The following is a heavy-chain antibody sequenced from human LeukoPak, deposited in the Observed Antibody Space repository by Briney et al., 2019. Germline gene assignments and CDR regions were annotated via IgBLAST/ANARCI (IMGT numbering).Heavy chain of an antibody. D-gene: IGHD1/OR15-1a*01. Sequence: GESLKISCAASGFTFSGYWMHWARQSPGKGLVWVSCISGDGSDTRYADSVKGRFTISRDNAKNTLYLQMNSLRVEDTAVYYCARDPRNKGFDPWGQGTLVTVSS. CDR2: ISGDGSDT. J-gene: IGHJ5*02. V-gene: IGHV3-74*01. CDR3: ARDPRNKGFDP. CDR1: GFTFSGYW.